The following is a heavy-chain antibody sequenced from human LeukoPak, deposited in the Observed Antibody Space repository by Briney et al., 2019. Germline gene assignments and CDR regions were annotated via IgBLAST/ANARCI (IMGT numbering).Heavy chain of an antibody. J-gene: IGHJ4*02. D-gene: IGHD1-26*01. CDR2: INHSGST. V-gene: IGHV4-34*01. Sequence: SETLSLTCAVYGGSFSGYYWSWIRQPPGKGLEWIGEINHSGSTNYNPSLKSRVTISVDTSKNQFSLKLSSVTAVDTAVYYCARGRGSPHYRPIVGARHYRFDYWGQGTLVTVSS. CDR3: ARGRGSPHYRPIVGARHYRFDY. CDR1: GGSFSGYY.